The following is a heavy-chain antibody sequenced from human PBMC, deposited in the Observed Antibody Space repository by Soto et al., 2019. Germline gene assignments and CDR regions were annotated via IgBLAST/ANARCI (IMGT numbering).Heavy chain of an antibody. D-gene: IGHD3-10*01. CDR1: GFTFTSYW. V-gene: IGHV5-51*01. CDR2: VFPGDSDT. J-gene: IGHJ4*02. CDR3: ARQGEGFYQRQIDF. Sequence: GDSLKISCKGSGFTFTSYWIAWVRQMPGKGPEWMGVVFPGDSDTRYSPSFQGQVIISADKSTSTAYLQWSSLKASDSAIYYCARQGEGFYQRQIDFWGQGTLVKVSS.